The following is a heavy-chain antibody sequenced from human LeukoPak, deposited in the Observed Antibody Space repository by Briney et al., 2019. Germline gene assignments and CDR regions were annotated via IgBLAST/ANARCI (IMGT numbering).Heavy chain of an antibody. J-gene: IGHJ4*02. D-gene: IGHD3-22*01. CDR1: GFTFSDYY. CDR3: ARVFEDSSGVDY. Sequence: GGSLRLSCAASGFTFSDYYMIWIRQAPGKGLEGVSYISSSSSYTNYADSVKGRFTISRDNAKNSLYLQMNSLRAEDTAVYYCARVFEDSSGVDYWGPGTLVTVSS. V-gene: IGHV3-11*05. CDR2: ISSSSSYT.